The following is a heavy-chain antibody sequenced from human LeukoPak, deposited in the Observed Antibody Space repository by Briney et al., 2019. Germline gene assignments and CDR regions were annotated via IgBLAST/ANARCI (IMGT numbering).Heavy chain of an antibody. CDR2: IYYSGST. D-gene: IGHD6-13*01. Sequence: SETLSLTCTVSGGSISSYYWSWIRQPPGKGLEWIGYIYYSGSTNYNPSLKSRVTISVDTSKNQFSLKLSSVTAADTAVYYCARFNRAIAAAGLGWFDPWAREPWSPSPQ. CDR1: GGSISSYY. CDR3: ARFNRAIAAAGLGWFDP. J-gene: IGHJ5*02. V-gene: IGHV4-59*08.